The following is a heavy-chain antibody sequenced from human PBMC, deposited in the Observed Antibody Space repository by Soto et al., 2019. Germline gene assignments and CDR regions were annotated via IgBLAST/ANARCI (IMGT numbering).Heavy chain of an antibody. Sequence: SETLSLTXTVSGGSISSGDYYWSWIRQPPGKGLEWIGYIYYSGSTYYNPSLKSRVTISVDTSKNQFSLKLSSVTAADTAVYYCARDGPYYDILTGYRNWFDPWGQGTLVTVSS. D-gene: IGHD3-9*01. CDR3: ARDGPYYDILTGYRNWFDP. CDR1: GGSISSGDYY. J-gene: IGHJ5*02. V-gene: IGHV4-30-4*08. CDR2: IYYSGST.